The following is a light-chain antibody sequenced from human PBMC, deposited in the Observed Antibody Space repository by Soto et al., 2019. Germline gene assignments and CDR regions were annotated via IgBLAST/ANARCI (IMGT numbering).Light chain of an antibody. J-gene: IGKJ1*01. V-gene: IGKV1-5*03. Sequence: DIQVTQSPSTLSASIGDRVTITCRASQRIDNWMAWYQQKPGKAPKVLIYKVSNLESGVPSRFSGSGSGTEFTLTISSLQRDDFATYYCQQYKTYPWTFGQGTKVESK. CDR1: QRIDNW. CDR2: KVS. CDR3: QQYKTYPWT.